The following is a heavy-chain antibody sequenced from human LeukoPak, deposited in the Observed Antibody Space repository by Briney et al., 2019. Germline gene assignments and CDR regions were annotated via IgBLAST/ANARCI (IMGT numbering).Heavy chain of an antibody. CDR1: GGSFSGYY. CDR2: INHSGST. D-gene: IGHD4/OR15-4a*01. V-gene: IGHV4-34*01. J-gene: IGHJ4*02. CDR3: ARVRGQPANPLDY. Sequence: PSETLSLTCAVYGGSFSGYYWSWIRQPPGKGLEWIGKINHSGSTNYNPSLKSRVTISVDTSKNQFSLKLSSVTAADTAVYYCARVRGQPANPLDYWGQGTLVTVSS.